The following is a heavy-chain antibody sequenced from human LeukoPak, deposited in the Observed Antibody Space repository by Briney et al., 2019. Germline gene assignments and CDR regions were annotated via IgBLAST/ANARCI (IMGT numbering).Heavy chain of an antibody. D-gene: IGHD3-16*01. CDR3: ARDLHGSRGEFDY. J-gene: IGHJ4*02. CDR1: GESVTSGI. Sequence: SQTLSLTCAISGESVTSGIWNWIRQSPSRGLEWLGRTYHWSKWFNDYAVSVESRMTINADTSRNQFSLQLNSVTPEDTAVYYCARDLHGSRGEFDYWGLGTLVTVSS. CDR2: TYHWSKWFN. V-gene: IGHV6-1*01.